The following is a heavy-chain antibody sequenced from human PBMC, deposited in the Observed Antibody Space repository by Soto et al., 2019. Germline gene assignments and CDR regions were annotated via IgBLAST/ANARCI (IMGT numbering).Heavy chain of an antibody. CDR1: GGSISSGDYY. CDR2: IYYSGST. CDR3: ARRYCSGGCYFDY. D-gene: IGHD2-15*01. J-gene: IGHJ4*02. Sequence: QVQLQESGPGLVKPSQTLSLTCTVSGGSISSGDYYWSWIRQPPGKGLEWIGYIYYSGSTYYNPSLQSRVTISVDTSKNQCSLKLSSVTAADTAVYYCARRYCSGGCYFDYWGQGTLVTVSS. V-gene: IGHV4-30-4*01.